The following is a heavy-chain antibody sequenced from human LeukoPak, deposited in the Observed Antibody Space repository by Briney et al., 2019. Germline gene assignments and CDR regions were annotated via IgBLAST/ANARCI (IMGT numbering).Heavy chain of an antibody. V-gene: IGHV1-69*02. D-gene: IGHD3-3*01. Sequence: SVKVSCKASRGTFSSYTISWVRQAPGQGLEWMGRIIPILGIANYAQKFQGRVTITADKSTSTAYMELSSLRSEDTAVYYCARSLRDFWSGYHDYWGQGTLVTVSS. CDR1: RGTFSSYT. J-gene: IGHJ4*02. CDR2: IIPILGIA. CDR3: ARSLRDFWSGYHDY.